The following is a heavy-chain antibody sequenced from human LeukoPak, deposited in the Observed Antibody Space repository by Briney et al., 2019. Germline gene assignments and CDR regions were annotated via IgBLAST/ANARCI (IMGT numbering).Heavy chain of an antibody. CDR2: IKQDGSQR. CDR1: GFTLSDYS. J-gene: IGHJ4*02. Sequence: VGSLRLSCTASGFTLSDYSMTWVRQAPGKGPEWVGNIKQDGSQRYYVDSVRGRFTISRDNAKNSLFLQMNGLRAEDTAVYYCARRGGSSSRRSPIDYWGQGTLVTVSS. V-gene: IGHV3-7*01. CDR3: ARRGGSSSRRSPIDY. D-gene: IGHD6-6*01.